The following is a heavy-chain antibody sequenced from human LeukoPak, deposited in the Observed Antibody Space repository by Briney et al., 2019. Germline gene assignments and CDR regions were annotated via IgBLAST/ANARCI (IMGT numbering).Heavy chain of an antibody. V-gene: IGHV3-30*04. CDR1: GFTFSSYA. CDR3: ARWGDITMVPGSAFDI. J-gene: IGHJ3*02. CDR2: ISNDGSNK. Sequence: GGSRLLSCAASGFTFSSYAMQGGRQAPGKGLEGVAVISNDGSNKYYADSVKGRFTISRNNSKNKMYLKMKSLRPEDTAVSYCARWGDITMVPGSAFDIWGQGTMVTVSS. D-gene: IGHD3-10*01.